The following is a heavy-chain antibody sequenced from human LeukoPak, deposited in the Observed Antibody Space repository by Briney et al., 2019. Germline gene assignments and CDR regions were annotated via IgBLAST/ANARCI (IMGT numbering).Heavy chain of an antibody. D-gene: IGHD5-12*01. Sequence: PGGSLRLSCAASGFTFSSYSMNWVRQAPGKGLEWVSSISSSSSYIYYADSVKGRFTISRDNAKNSLYLQMNSLRAEDTAVYYCARGGGYGTYYYGMDVWGQGTTATVSS. CDR1: GFTFSSYS. CDR3: ARGGGYGTYYYGMDV. CDR2: ISSSSSYI. J-gene: IGHJ6*02. V-gene: IGHV3-21*01.